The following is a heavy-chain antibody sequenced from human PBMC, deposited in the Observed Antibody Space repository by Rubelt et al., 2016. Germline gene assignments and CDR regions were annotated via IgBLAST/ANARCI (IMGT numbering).Heavy chain of an antibody. V-gene: IGHV3-30*14. D-gene: IGHD3-22*01. J-gene: IGHJ3*02. Sequence: GKGLEWVAVISYDGSNKYYADSVKGRFTISRHNSKNTLYLQMNSLRAEDTAVYYCARDTYYDSSDAFDIWGQGTMVTVSS. CDR3: ARDTYYDSSDAFDI. CDR2: ISYDGSNK.